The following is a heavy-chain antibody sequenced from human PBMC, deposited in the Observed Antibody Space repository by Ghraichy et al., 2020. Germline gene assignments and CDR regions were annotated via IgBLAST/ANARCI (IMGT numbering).Heavy chain of an antibody. CDR1: GLTFSSYS. CDR3: AGASSVVRFYYYAGMDV. CDR2: ITRSSRTI. Sequence: GGSLRLSCVGSGLTFSSYSMNWVRQSPGKGLEWVGYITRSSRTITYADSVKDRFTISRDNAQNSLYLQMNSLRDDDTAVYYCAGASSVVRFYYYAGMDVWGQGTTVTVSS. V-gene: IGHV3-48*02. D-gene: IGHD4-23*01. J-gene: IGHJ6*02.